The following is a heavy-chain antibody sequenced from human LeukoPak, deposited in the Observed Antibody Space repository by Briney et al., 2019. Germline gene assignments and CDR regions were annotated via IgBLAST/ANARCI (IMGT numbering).Heavy chain of an antibody. CDR2: INPNSGGT. Sequence: GASVKVSCMASGYTFTDYFMHWVRQAPGQGLEWMGWINPNSGGTKYAQKFQGRVTMTRDTSINTAYMELSRLRSHDTAVYFCARTEHTYFDNWGQGTLVTVSA. CDR1: GYTFTDYF. D-gene: IGHD1/OR15-1a*01. J-gene: IGHJ4*02. V-gene: IGHV1-2*02. CDR3: ARTEHTYFDN.